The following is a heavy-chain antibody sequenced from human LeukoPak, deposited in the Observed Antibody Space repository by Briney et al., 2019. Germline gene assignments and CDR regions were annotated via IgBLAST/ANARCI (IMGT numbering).Heavy chain of an antibody. V-gene: IGHV3-9*01. CDR2: ISWNSGSI. CDR3: ARCPSGEFYFDY. D-gene: IGHD3-16*01. J-gene: IGHJ4*02. CDR1: GFTFDDYA. Sequence: GGSLRLSCAASGFTFDDYAMHWVRQAPGKGLEWVSGISWNSGSIGYADSVKGRFTISRDNAKNSLYLQMNSLRAEDTAVYYCARCPSGEFYFDYWGQGTLVTVSS.